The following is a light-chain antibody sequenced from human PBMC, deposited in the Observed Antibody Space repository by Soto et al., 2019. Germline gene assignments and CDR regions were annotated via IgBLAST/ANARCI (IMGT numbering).Light chain of an antibody. CDR1: QRVSSTY. V-gene: IGKV3-20*01. Sequence: EIVLTQSPGTLSLSPGERATLSGRASQRVSSTYLAWYQKKPGQAPSLLIYGASRRATGIPDRFSGSGSGTDLTLSISRLGSEDFSVYYCQQYERSPTTFGGGNKVEIK. CDR3: QQYERSPTT. J-gene: IGKJ4*01. CDR2: GAS.